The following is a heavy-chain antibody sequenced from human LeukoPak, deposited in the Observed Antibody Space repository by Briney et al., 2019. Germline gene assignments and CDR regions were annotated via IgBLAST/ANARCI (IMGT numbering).Heavy chain of an antibody. CDR1: GFTFSSYA. V-gene: IGHV3-23*01. D-gene: IGHD3-22*01. CDR2: INGSAEST. CDR3: AKDMGSHYYDSSGYYFDS. Sequence: GGSLRLSCAASGFTFSSYAMSWVRQAPGKGLEWVSVINGSAESTYFADSVKGRFTISRDNSKNTLFLQMTSLRTEDTALYSCAKDMGSHYYDSSGYYFDSWGQGTLVTVSS. J-gene: IGHJ4*02.